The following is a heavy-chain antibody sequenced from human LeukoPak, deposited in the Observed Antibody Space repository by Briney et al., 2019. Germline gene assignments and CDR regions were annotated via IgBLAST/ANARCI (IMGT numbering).Heavy chain of an antibody. J-gene: IGHJ3*02. D-gene: IGHD3-9*01. V-gene: IGHV1-18*04. Sequence: ASVKVSCKASGYTFTSYGISWVRQAPGQGLEWMGWISAYNGNTNYAQKLQGRVTMTTDTSTSTAYMELRSLRSDDTAVYYCARDPRRNYDILTGHPADAFDIWGQGTMVTVSS. CDR3: ARDPRRNYDILTGHPADAFDI. CDR1: GYTFTSYG. CDR2: ISAYNGNT.